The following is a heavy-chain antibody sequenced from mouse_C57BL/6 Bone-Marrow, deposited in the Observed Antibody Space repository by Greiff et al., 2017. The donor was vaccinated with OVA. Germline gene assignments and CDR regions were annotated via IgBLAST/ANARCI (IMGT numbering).Heavy chain of an antibody. V-gene: IGHV5-12*01. Sequence: EVQLQESGGGLVQPGGSLKLSCAASGFTFSDYYMYWVRQTPEQRLEWVAYISNGGGSTYYPDTVKGRFTISRDNAKNTLYLQMSRLKSEDTAMYYCARRAGGDFDYWGQGTTLTVSS. J-gene: IGHJ2*01. D-gene: IGHD3-3*01. CDR1: GFTFSDYY. CDR3: ARRAGGDFDY. CDR2: ISNGGGST.